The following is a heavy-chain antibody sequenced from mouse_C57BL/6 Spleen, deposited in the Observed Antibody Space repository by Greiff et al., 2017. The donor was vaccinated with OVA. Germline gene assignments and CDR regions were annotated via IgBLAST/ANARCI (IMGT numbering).Heavy chain of an antibody. Sequence: EVQLQQSGPELVKPGASVKISCKASGYTFTDYSMNWVKQSHGKSLEWIGDINPNNGGTSYNQKFKGKATLTVDKSSSTAYMELRSLTSEDSAVYYCARNYDAEYFDYWGQGTTLTVSS. V-gene: IGHV1-26*01. CDR1: GYTFTDYS. CDR3: ARNYDAEYFDY. CDR2: INPNNGGT. D-gene: IGHD2-4*01. J-gene: IGHJ2*01.